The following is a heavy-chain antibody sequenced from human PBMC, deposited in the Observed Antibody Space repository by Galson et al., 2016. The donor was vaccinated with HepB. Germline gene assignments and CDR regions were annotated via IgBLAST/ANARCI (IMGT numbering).Heavy chain of an antibody. J-gene: IGHJ4*02. V-gene: IGHV3-23*01. Sequence: SLRLSCAASGFTSDSYAMSWVRQAPGKGLEWVSSISAGDAGTYYADSVKGRFTVSRDNSKNTLSLQVNSLRGEDTAVYYCAKGRLGSSWFPSFDYWGQGTVVTVSS. CDR2: ISAGDAGT. CDR1: GFTSDSYA. CDR3: AKGRLGSSWFPSFDY. D-gene: IGHD6-13*01.